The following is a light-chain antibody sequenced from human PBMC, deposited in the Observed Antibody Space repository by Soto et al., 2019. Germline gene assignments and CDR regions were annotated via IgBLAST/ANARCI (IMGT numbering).Light chain of an antibody. J-gene: IGLJ1*01. CDR2: EVS. CDR1: SSDVGAYDF. CDR3: SSYTSSSTRV. Sequence: SALTQPASVSGSPGQSITISCTGTSSDVGAYDFVSWYQQYPDKAPKLMIYEVSNRPSGVSNRFSGSKSVNTATLTISGLQAEDEADYYCSSYTSSSTRVFGTGTKVTVL. V-gene: IGLV2-14*03.